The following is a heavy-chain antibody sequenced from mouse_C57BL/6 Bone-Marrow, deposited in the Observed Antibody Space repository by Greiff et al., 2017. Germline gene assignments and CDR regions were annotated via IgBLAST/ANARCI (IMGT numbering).Heavy chain of an antibody. V-gene: IGHV14-4*01. J-gene: IGHJ2*01. CDR2: IDPENGDT. CDR3: ARLGMVTEDY. D-gene: IGHD2-3*01. CDR1: GFNIKDDY. Sequence: EVKLQESGAELVRPGASVKLSCTASGFNIKDDYMHWVKQRPEQGLEWIGWIDPENGDTEYASKFQGKATITADTSSNTAYLQLSSLTSEDTAVYYCARLGMVTEDYWGQGTTLTVSS.